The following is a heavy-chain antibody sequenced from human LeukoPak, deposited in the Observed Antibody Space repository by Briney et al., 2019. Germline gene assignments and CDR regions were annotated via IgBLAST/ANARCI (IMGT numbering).Heavy chain of an antibody. J-gene: IGHJ4*02. D-gene: IGHD5-12*01. CDR2: ISGGGSST. V-gene: IGHV3-23*01. CDR1: GGSISSYY. Sequence: ETLSLTCTVSGGSISSYYWSWVRQAPGKGLEWVSVISGGGSSTYYADSVKGRFTISRDNSKNTLFLQMNSLRPEDTAVYYCAKGSSVWLGYFDYWGQGTLVTVSS. CDR3: AKGSSVWLGYFDY.